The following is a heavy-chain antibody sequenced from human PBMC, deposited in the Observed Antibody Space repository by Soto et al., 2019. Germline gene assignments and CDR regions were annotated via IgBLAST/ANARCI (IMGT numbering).Heavy chain of an antibody. D-gene: IGHD2-15*01. V-gene: IGHV3-33*01. CDR2: IWYDGSNK. CDR3: ARDLGDCSCGSVDLYYYYYGMDD. CDR1: GFTFSSYG. J-gene: IGHJ6*02. Sequence: QVQLVESGGGVVQPGRSLRLSCAASGFTFSSYGMHWVRQAPGKGLEWVAVIWYDGSNKYYADSVKGRFTISRDNSKNTLYLQKNSLRAEDTAVYYCARDLGDCSCGSVDLYYYYYGMDDWGQGTTVTVSS.